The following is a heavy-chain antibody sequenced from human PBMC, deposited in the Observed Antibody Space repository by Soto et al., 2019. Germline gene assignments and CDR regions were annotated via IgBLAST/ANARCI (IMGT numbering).Heavy chain of an antibody. CDR2: IIPIFGTA. CDR3: AGVVGYCSSTSCYCNWFDP. J-gene: IGHJ5*02. Sequence: GASVKVSCKASGGTFSSYAISWVRQAPGQGLEWMGGIIPIFGTANYAQKFQGRVTITADESTSTAYMELSSLRSEDTAVYYCAGVVGYCSSTSCYCNWFDPWGQGTLVTVSS. V-gene: IGHV1-69*13. D-gene: IGHD2-2*01. CDR1: GGTFSSYA.